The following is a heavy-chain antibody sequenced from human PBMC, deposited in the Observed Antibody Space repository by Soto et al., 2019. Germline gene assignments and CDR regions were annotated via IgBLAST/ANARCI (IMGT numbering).Heavy chain of an antibody. J-gene: IGHJ5*02. CDR2: INPNSGGT. D-gene: IGHD6-19*01. CDR3: ARDAAVAGTRFDP. Sequence: GASVKVSCKASGYIFTGYYMHWVRQAPGQGLEWMGWINPNSGGTNYAQKFQGWVTMTRDTSISTAYMELSRLRSDDTAVYYCARDAAVAGTRFDPWGQGTLVTVSS. V-gene: IGHV1-2*04. CDR1: GYIFTGYY.